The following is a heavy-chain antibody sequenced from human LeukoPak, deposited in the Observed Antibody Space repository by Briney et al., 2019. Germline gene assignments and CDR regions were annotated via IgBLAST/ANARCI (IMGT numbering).Heavy chain of an antibody. V-gene: IGHV3-30*18. J-gene: IGHJ5*02. Sequence: PGGSLRLSCAASGFTFSSYGMHWVRQAPGKGLEWVAVISYDGSNKYYADSVKGRFTISRDNSKNTLYLQMNSLRAEDTAVYYCAKDELPTWIQPWPDNWFDPWGQGTLVTVSS. CDR3: AKDELPTWIQPWPDNWFDP. CDR2: ISYDGSNK. D-gene: IGHD5-18*01. CDR1: GFTFSSYG.